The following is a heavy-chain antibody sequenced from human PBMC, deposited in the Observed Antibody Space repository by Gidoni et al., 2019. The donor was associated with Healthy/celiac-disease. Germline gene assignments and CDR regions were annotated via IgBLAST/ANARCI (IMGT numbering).Heavy chain of an antibody. D-gene: IGHD3-3*01. CDR2: INHSGST. V-gene: IGHV4-34*01. J-gene: IGHJ5*02. CDR3: ARGRLHYDFWSGYLQNWFDP. Sequence: QVQLQQWGAGLLKPSETLSLTCAVYGGSFSGYYWSWIRQPPGKGLEWIGEINHSGSTNYNPSLKSLVTISVDTSKNQFSLKLSSVTAADTAVYYCARGRLHYDFWSGYLQNWFDPWGQGTLVTVSS. CDR1: GGSFSGYY.